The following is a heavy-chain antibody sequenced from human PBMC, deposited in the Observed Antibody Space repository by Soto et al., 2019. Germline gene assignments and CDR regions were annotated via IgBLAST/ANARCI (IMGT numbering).Heavy chain of an antibody. CDR3: ARVLFRILTGPYYYYYGMDV. D-gene: IGHD3-9*01. Sequence: QVQLVESGGGVVQPGRSLRLSCAAAGFTFSSYAMHWVRQAPGKGLEWVAVISYDGSNKYYADSVKGRFTIARDTSKNPLYLQMNSLRDEDTAVYSCARVLFRILTGPYYYYYGMDVWGQGTTVTVSS. J-gene: IGHJ6*02. V-gene: IGHV3-30-3*01. CDR1: GFTFSSYA. CDR2: ISYDGSNK.